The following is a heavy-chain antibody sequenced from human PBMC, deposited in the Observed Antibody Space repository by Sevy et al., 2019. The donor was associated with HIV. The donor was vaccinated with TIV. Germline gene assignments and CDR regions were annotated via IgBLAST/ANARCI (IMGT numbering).Heavy chain of an antibody. D-gene: IGHD1-26*01. CDR2: IYYNGHS. CDR3: AGENAWGRGYS. CDR1: GGSITSLY. Sequence: SETLSLTCTVSGGSITSLYWNWIRQPPGKGLEWIANIYYNGHSNYNRSLKRRVTLSLDTSKNQFSLRLSSVTAADTAMYYCAGENAWGRGYSWGQRTLVTVSS. V-gene: IGHV4-59*08. J-gene: IGHJ4*02.